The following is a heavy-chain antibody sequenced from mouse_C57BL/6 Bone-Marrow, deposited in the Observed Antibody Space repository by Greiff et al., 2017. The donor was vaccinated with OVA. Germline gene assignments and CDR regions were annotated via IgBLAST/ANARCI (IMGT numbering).Heavy chain of an antibody. CDR3: ARWGDYHYFDY. CDR1: GYAFSSYW. D-gene: IGHD2-4*01. J-gene: IGHJ2*01. Sequence: VKLMESGAELVKPGASVKISCKASGYAFSSYWMNWVKQRPGKGLEWIGQIYPGDGDTNYNGKFKGKATLTADKSSSTAYMQLSSLTSEDSAVYFCARWGDYHYFDYWGQGTTLTVSS. CDR2: IYPGDGDT. V-gene: IGHV1-80*01.